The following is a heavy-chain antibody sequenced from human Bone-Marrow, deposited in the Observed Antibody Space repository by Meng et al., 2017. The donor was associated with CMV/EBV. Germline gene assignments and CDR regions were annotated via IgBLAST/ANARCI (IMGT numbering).Heavy chain of an antibody. CDR2: IKSKTDAGTT. J-gene: IGHJ6*02. CDR3: TTGGVLLWFGESPEGMDV. CDR1: GFTFSNAW. D-gene: IGHD3-10*01. V-gene: IGHV3-15*01. Sequence: GGSLRLSCAASGFTFSNAWMSWVRQAPGKGLEWVGRIKSKTDAGTTDYAAPVKGRFTISRDDSKNTLYLQMNSLKPEDTAVYYCTTGGVLLWFGESPEGMDVWGQGTTVTVSS.